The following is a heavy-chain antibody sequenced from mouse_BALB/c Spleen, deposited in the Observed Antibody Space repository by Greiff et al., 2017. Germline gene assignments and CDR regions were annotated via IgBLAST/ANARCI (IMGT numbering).Heavy chain of an antibody. CDR3: TREYRYDGAWFAY. J-gene: IGHJ3*01. V-gene: IGHV1S81*02. Sequence: VQLQQSGAELVKPGASVKLSCKASGYTFTSYYMYWVKQRPGQGLEWIGEINPSNGGTNFNEKFKSKATLTVDKSSSTAYMQLSSLTSEDSAVYYCTREYRYDGAWFAYWGQGTLVTVSA. D-gene: IGHD2-14*01. CDR1: GYTFTSYY. CDR2: INPSNGGT.